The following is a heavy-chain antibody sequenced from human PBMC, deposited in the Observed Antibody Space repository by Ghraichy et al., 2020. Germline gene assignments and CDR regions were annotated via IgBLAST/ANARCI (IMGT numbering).Heavy chain of an antibody. CDR3: VRVQVSGSFYFDY. Sequence: LSLTCAASGFSFSDYWMHWVRQAPGKGLMWVSRINSDGTETTYADSVKGRFTISRDNAKSTLHLQMTSLRAEDTAIYYCVRVQVSGSFYFDYWGQGALVTVSS. D-gene: IGHD6-19*01. V-gene: IGHV3-74*03. CDR1: GFSFSDYW. CDR2: INSDGTET. J-gene: IGHJ4*02.